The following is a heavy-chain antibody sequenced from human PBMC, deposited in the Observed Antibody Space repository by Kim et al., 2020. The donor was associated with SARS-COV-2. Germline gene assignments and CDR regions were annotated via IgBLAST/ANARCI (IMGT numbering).Heavy chain of an antibody. Sequence: GGSLRLSCAASGFTFSSYAMSWVRQAPGKGLEWVSSISGSGGSRYYADFVKGRFTISRDNSKNTLYLQMNSLRAEDTAVYFCAKVPGVAVAGNFDYWGQGTLVTVSS. CDR2: ISGSGGSR. CDR1: GFTFSSYA. V-gene: IGHV3-23*01. D-gene: IGHD6-19*01. CDR3: AKVPGVAVAGNFDY. J-gene: IGHJ4*02.